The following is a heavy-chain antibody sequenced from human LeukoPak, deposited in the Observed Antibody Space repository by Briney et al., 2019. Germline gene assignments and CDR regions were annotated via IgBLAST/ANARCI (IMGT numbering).Heavy chain of an antibody. V-gene: IGHV3-30*04. J-gene: IGHJ3*02. D-gene: IGHD3-3*01. CDR3: AGGTDLWVWAFEN. CDR2: ISADGNAK. Sequence: GGSLRLSCAGSGFIFSNYVLHWVRQSPDKGLEWLALISADGNAKFYADSVKGRFTISRDDSKNTLFLQMNSLGPDDTALYHCAGGTDLWVWAFENWGQGTMVTVS. CDR1: GFIFSNYV.